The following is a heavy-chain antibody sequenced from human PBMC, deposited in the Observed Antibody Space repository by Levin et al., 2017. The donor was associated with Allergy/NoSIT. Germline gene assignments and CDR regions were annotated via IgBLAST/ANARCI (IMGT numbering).Heavy chain of an antibody. Sequence: RSQTLSLTCTVSGGSISSGGYYWSWIRQHPGKGLEWIGYIYYSGSTYYNPSLKSRVTISVDTSKNQFSLKLSSVTAADTAVYYCATGGRYCGGDCYAGLFGYWGQGTLVTVSS. V-gene: IGHV4-31*03. J-gene: IGHJ4*02. CDR3: ATGGRYCGGDCYAGLFGY. CDR2: IYYSGST. D-gene: IGHD2-21*02. CDR1: GGSISSGGYY.